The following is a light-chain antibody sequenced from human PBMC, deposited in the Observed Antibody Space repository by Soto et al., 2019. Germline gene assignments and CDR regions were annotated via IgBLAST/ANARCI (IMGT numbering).Light chain of an antibody. CDR1: QNINSN. V-gene: IGKV1-9*01. J-gene: IGKJ2*01. CDR3: QQLKTYPRT. CDR2: AAS. Sequence: TQSPATLSESPGERATLSCRASQNINSNLAWYQQKAGKAPKLLIFAASTLQSGVPSRFSGSGSGTEFTLTISSLQPEDFATYYCQQLKTYPRTFGQGTKLEIK.